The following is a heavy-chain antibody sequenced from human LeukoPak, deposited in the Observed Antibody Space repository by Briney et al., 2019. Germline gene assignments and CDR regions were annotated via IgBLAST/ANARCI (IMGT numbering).Heavy chain of an antibody. D-gene: IGHD6-13*01. Sequence: GGSLRLSCAASGFTFSSYSMNWVRQAPGKGLEWVSYISSSSSTIYYADSVKGRFTISRDNAKNSLYLQMNSLRAEDTAVYYCAKDLQLDAYDYWGQGTLVTVSS. J-gene: IGHJ4*02. V-gene: IGHV3-48*01. CDR3: AKDLQLDAYDY. CDR2: ISSSSSTI. CDR1: GFTFSSYS.